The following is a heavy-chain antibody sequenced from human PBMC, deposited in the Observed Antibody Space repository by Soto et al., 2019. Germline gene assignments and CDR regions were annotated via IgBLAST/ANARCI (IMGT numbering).Heavy chain of an antibody. CDR2: ISYDGYNT. CDR3: ARVNPANNLHYYCGLDV. CDR1: GFAFNTFD. V-gene: IGHV3-30-3*01. Sequence: HPGGSLRLSCAASGFAFNTFDIHWVRQTPGKVLEWVARISYDGYNTYYADSVKGRFTISRDNSKNTLYLQMTSLRPDDTGVYYCARVNPANNLHYYCGLDVWGQGTSVTVSS. J-gene: IGHJ6*02. D-gene: IGHD1-1*01.